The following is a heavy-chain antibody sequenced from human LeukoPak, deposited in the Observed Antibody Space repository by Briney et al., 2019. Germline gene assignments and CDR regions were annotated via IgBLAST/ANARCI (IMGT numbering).Heavy chain of an antibody. D-gene: IGHD3-9*01. V-gene: IGHV3-11*04. Sequence: GGSLRLSCTASGFTFGDYIMSWIRQAPGKGLEWVSYISSSGSAIYYADSVKGRFTISRDNAKNSLYLQMNSLRAEDTAVYYCARGYDILTGYYPYHPIDYWGQGTLVTVSS. CDR1: GFTFGDYI. CDR2: ISSSGSAI. J-gene: IGHJ4*02. CDR3: ARGYDILTGYYPYHPIDY.